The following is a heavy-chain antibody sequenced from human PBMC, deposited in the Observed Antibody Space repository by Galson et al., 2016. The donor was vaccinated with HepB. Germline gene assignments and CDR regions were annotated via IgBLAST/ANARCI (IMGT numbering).Heavy chain of an antibody. CDR1: GFTFHEHG. CDR3: AKDVTPGGADV. J-gene: IGHJ6*04. D-gene: IGHD4-23*01. Sequence: SLRLSCAASGFTFHEHGMHWVRQAPGRGLEWVSGILWTTGHAGYADSVKGRFTVSRDSAKNSVYPQMNSLRDEDTALYYCAKDVTPGGADVWGKGTTVTVSS. V-gene: IGHV3-9*01. CDR2: ILWTTGHA.